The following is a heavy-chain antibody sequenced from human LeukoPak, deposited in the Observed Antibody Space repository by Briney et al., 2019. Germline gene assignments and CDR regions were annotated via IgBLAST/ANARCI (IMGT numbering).Heavy chain of an antibody. Sequence: SETLSLTCTFAGGSISSNTYYWAWIRQPPGKRLEWIGTISYSGSSYYNPSLNSRVTISVDTSKNQFFLNLTSVTATDTALYYCARHGYYYSSEPLFDSWGQGTLVTVSS. CDR3: ARHGYYYSSEPLFDS. D-gene: IGHD3-10*01. CDR2: ISYSGSS. V-gene: IGHV4-39*01. CDR1: GGSISSNTYY. J-gene: IGHJ4*02.